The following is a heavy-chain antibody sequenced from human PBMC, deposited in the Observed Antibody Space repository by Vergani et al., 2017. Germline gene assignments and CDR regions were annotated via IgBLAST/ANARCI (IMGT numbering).Heavy chain of an antibody. CDR3: ARVYSSSWYYFDY. CDR2: IWYDGSNK. Sequence: QVQLVESGGGVVQPGRSLRLSCAASGFTFSSYGMHWVRQAPGKGLEWVAVIWYDGSNKYYADSVKGRFTISRDNSKNTLYLQMNSLRAEDTAVYYCARVYSSSWYYFDYWGQGTLVTVSS. D-gene: IGHD6-13*01. V-gene: IGHV3-33*01. J-gene: IGHJ4*02. CDR1: GFTFSSYG.